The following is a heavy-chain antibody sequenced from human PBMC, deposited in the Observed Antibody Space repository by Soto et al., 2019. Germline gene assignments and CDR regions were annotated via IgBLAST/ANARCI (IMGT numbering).Heavy chain of an antibody. CDR2: ISSSGSTI. CDR1: GFTFSDYY. CDR3: ARAGLGYCSSTSCYAFYFDY. Sequence: GGSLRLSCAASGFTFSDYYMSWIRQAPGKGLEWVSYISSSGSTIYYADSVKGRFTISRDNAKNSLYLQMNSLRAEDTAVYYCARAGLGYCSSTSCYAFYFDYWGQGTLVTVSS. V-gene: IGHV3-11*01. D-gene: IGHD2-2*01. J-gene: IGHJ4*02.